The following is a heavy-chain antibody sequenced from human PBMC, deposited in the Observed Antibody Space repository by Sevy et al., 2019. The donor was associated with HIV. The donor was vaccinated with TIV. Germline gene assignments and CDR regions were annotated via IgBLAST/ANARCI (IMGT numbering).Heavy chain of an antibody. CDR1: GFTLSSYS. D-gene: IGHD6-13*01. CDR2: ISSSSSYI. J-gene: IGHJ6*02. Sequence: GGSLRLSCAASGFTLSSYSMNWVCQAPGKGLEWVSSISSSSSYIYYADSVKGRFTISRDNAKNSLYLQMNSLRAEDTAVYYCARVAAASHGMDVWGQGATVTVSS. CDR3: ARVAAASHGMDV. V-gene: IGHV3-21*01.